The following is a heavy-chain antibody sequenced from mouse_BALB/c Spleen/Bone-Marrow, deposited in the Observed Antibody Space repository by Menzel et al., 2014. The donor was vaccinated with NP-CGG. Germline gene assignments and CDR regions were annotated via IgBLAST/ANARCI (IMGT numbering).Heavy chain of an antibody. D-gene: IGHD2-4*01. V-gene: IGHV3-6*02. J-gene: IGHJ3*01. CDR1: GYPITSGYY. Sequence: EVKLQESGPGLVKPSQSLSLTCSVTGYPITSGYYWNWIRQFPGNKLEWMGYISYDGSNNYNPSLKNRISITRDTSKNQFFLKLNSVTTEDAATYYCARARFDSAFAYWGQGTLVTVSA. CDR2: ISYDGSN. CDR3: ARARFDSAFAY.